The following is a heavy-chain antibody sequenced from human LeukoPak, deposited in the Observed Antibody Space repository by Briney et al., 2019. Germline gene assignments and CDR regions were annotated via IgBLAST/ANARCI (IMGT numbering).Heavy chain of an antibody. V-gene: IGHV3-30*02. CDR3: AKGGKNSGWYVSYYYYMDV. D-gene: IGHD6-19*01. CDR1: GFTFSSYG. CDR2: IRYGGSNK. J-gene: IGHJ6*03. Sequence: PGGSLRLSCAASGFTFSSYGMHWVRQAPGKGLEWVAFIRYGGSNKYYADSVKGRFTISRDNSKNTLYLQMNSLRAEDTAVYYCAKGGKNSGWYVSYYYYMDVWGKGTTVTISS.